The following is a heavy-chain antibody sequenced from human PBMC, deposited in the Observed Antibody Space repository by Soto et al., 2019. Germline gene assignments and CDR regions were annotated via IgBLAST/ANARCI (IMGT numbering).Heavy chain of an antibody. V-gene: IGHV1-69*01. CDR1: GGTFSRYA. CDR3: AREMFESAEGWLQLDY. D-gene: IGHD5-12*01. Sequence: QVQLVQSGAEVKKPGSSVKVSCKASGGTFSRYAISWVRQVPGQGLEWMGGIIPIFGTTNYAQKFQGRVTITAVESTNTAYMELSSLRSDDTAVYYCAREMFESAEGWLQLDYGGQGTLVSVSS. J-gene: IGHJ4*02. CDR2: IIPIFGTT.